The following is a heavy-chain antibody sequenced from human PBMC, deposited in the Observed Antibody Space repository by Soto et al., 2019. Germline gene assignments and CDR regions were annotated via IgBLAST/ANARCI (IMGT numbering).Heavy chain of an antibody. D-gene: IGHD1-26*01. V-gene: IGHV3-30*18. CDR2: ISYDGSNK. J-gene: IGHJ6*02. Sequence: GGSLRLSCAAPGFTFSSYGMHWVRQAPGKGLEWVAVISYDGSNKYYADSVKGRFTISRDNSKSTLYLQMNSLRTEDTAVYYCAKMRGYYYYYYGMDVWGQGTTVTVSS. CDR1: GFTFSSYG. CDR3: AKMRGYYYYYYGMDV.